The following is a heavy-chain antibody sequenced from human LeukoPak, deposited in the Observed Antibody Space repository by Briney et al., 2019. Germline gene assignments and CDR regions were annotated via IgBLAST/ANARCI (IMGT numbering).Heavy chain of an antibody. CDR3: ARPQRYSMYALDY. CDR1: GGSISSSSYY. D-gene: IGHD5/OR15-5a*01. CDR2: IYYSGST. J-gene: IGHJ4*02. Sequence: PSETLPLTCSVSGGSISSSSYYWGWIRQPPGKKLEWIGNIYYSGSTYYNPSLKSRVTISVDTSKNQFSLKLSSVTAADTAVYYCARPQRYSMYALDYWGQGTLVTVSS. V-gene: IGHV4-39*01.